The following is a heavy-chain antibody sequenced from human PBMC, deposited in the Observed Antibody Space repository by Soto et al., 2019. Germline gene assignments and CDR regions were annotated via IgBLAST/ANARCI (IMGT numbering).Heavy chain of an antibody. CDR2: INRASIYI. CDR1: GFTFSTYD. J-gene: IGHJ4*02. Sequence: PGGSLRLSCVASGFTFSTYDMNWVRQAPGKGLEWVSSINRASIYIYYADSVRGRFTISRDNAKNSLYLQMDGLRVEDTAVYYCARRTVTTYHYFDYWGQGTLVTVSS. D-gene: IGHD4-17*01. V-gene: IGHV3-21*01. CDR3: ARRTVTTYHYFDY.